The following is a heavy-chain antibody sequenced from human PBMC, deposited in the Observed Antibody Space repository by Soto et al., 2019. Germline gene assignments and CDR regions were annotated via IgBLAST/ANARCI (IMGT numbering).Heavy chain of an antibody. J-gene: IGHJ4*02. CDR1: GFTFSGSA. CDR2: IRSKANSYAT. V-gene: IGHV3-73*01. Sequence: GGSLRLSCAAPGFTFSGSAMHWVRQASGKGLEWVGRIRSKANSYATAYAASVKGRFTISRDDSKNTAYLQMNSLKTEDTAVYYCSRLVGSTSSFDYWGQGTLVTVSS. D-gene: IGHD1-26*01. CDR3: SRLVGSTSSFDY.